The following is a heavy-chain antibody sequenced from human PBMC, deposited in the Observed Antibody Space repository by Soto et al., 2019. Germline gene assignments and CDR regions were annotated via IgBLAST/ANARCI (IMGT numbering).Heavy chain of an antibody. Sequence: PSETLSLTCAVYGGSFSGYHWSWIRQPPGKGLEWIGEINHSGSTNYNPSLKSRVTISVDTSKNQFSLKLSSVTAADTAVYYCARWPQLEPRFDYWGQGTLVTVSS. J-gene: IGHJ4*02. CDR3: ARWPQLEPRFDY. D-gene: IGHD1-1*01. CDR2: INHSGST. V-gene: IGHV4-34*01. CDR1: GGSFSGYH.